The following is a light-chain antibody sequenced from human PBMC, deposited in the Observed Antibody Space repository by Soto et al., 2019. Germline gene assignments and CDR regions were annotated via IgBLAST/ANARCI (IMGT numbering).Light chain of an antibody. CDR3: QQYGSSLPIT. J-gene: IGKJ5*01. CDR2: GAS. Sequence: EIVLTQSPATLSLSPGERATLSCRSSQSVSSNLAWYQQKPGQAPRLLIYGASTRATGIPARFSGSGSGTEFTPTISSLQSEDFAVYYCQQYGSSLPITFGQGTRLEIK. CDR1: QSVSSN. V-gene: IGKV3-15*01.